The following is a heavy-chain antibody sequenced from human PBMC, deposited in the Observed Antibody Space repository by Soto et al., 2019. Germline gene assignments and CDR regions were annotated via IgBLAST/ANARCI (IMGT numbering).Heavy chain of an antibody. V-gene: IGHV3-30-3*01. D-gene: IGHD6-6*01. CDR3: ARDHGSSVVRVGTDV. CDR2: ISYDGSNK. Sequence: QVQLVESGGGVVQPGRSLRLSCAASGFTFSSYAMHWVRHAPGKGLEWVAVISYDGSNKYYADSVKGRFTISRDNSKNTLYLQTNSLRAEDTAVYYCARDHGSSVVRVGTDVWGQGTTVTVSS. J-gene: IGHJ6*02. CDR1: GFTFSSYA.